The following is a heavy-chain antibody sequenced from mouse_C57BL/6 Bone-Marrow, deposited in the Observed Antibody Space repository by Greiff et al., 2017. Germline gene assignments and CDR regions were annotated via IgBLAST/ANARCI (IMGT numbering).Heavy chain of an antibody. CDR1: DSEVFPIAY. CDR2: ILPSIGRT. CDR3: ARPLTTVVDYYAMDY. Sequence: QVQLKESGSELRSPGSSVKLSCKDFDSEVFPIAYMSWVRQKPGHGFEWIGGILPSIGRTIYGEKFEDKATLDADTLSNTAYLELNSLTSEDSAIYYCARPLTTVVDYYAMDYWGQGTSVTVSS. D-gene: IGHD1-1*01. V-gene: IGHV15-2*01. J-gene: IGHJ4*01.